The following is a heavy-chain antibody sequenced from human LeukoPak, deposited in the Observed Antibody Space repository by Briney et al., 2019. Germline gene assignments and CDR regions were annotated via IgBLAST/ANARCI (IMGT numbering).Heavy chain of an antibody. CDR1: GGSISSCGYS. Sequence: SETLSLTCAVSGGSISSCGYSRSWIRQPPGKGLEWIGYIYHSGSTYYNPSLKSRVTISVDRSKNQFSLKLSSVTAADTAVYYCARGKSYGDYTFDYWGQGTLVTVSS. J-gene: IGHJ4*02. V-gene: IGHV4-30-2*01. D-gene: IGHD4-17*01. CDR3: ARGKSYGDYTFDY. CDR2: IYHSGST.